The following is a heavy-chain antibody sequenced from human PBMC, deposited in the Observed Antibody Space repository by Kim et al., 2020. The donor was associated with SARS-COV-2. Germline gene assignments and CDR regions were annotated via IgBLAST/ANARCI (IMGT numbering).Heavy chain of an antibody. CDR1: GFIFSSYA. J-gene: IGHJ4*02. D-gene: IGHD6-13*01. CDR2: ISFDGRND. V-gene: IGHV3-30*10. Sequence: GGSLRLSCAASGFIFSSYAMHWVRQAPGKELEFVAIISFDGRNDHYTNSVKGRFTISRDNSKNTLYLQMNSLRAEDTAVYYCAKDHGYSTSWYVAGPDYWGQGTHVTVSS. CDR3: AKDHGYSTSWYVAGPDY.